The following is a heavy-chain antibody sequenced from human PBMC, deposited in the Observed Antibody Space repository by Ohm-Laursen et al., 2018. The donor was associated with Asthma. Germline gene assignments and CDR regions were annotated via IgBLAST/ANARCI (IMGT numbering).Heavy chain of an antibody. J-gene: IGHJ4*02. V-gene: IGHV4-31*03. CDR1: GGSISSGGSY. D-gene: IGHD3-9*01. CDR3: AREDFDWPPGYCDY. CDR2: IYYTGST. Sequence: TLSLTCTVSGGSISSGGSYWSWIRQLPGKGLEWIGYIYYTGSTYYNPSLKSRVTISIDTSKNQFSLKLSSVTAADTAVYYCAREDFDWPPGYCDYWGQGTLVTVSS.